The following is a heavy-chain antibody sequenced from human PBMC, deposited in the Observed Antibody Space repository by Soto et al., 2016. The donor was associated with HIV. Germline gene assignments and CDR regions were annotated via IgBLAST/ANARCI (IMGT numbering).Heavy chain of an antibody. Sequence: EVQLVESGGGLVQPGGSLRLSCAASGFTVSSNYMSWVRQAPGKGLEWVSVIYSGGSTYYADSVKGRFTISRDNSKNTLYLQMNSLRAEDTAVYYCARGDSSGWNRNSHYGMDVWGQGTTVTVSS. CDR2: IYSGGST. V-gene: IGHV3-66*01. D-gene: IGHD6-19*01. J-gene: IGHJ6*02. CDR3: ARGDSSGWNRNSHYGMDV. CDR1: GFTVSSNY.